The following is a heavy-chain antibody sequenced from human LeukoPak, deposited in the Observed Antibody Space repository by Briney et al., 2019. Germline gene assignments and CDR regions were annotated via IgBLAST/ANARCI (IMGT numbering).Heavy chain of an antibody. CDR1: VFTFNSYA. V-gene: IGHV3-30-3*01. Sequence: GGCLSLSCEASVFTFNSYAMHWVRRAPGKGLEWVAVISYDGSNKYYADSVKGRFTISRDNSQNTLYLQMNRLRAEDTAVYYCARALSSGQNYFDYWGQGTLVTVSS. D-gene: IGHD2-8*01. CDR2: ISYDGSNK. J-gene: IGHJ4*02. CDR3: ARALSSGQNYFDY.